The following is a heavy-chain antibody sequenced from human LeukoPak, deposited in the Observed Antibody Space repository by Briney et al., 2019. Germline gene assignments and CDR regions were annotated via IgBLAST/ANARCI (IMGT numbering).Heavy chain of an antibody. J-gene: IGHJ4*02. V-gene: IGHV4-39*07. D-gene: IGHD3-3*01. Sequence: SETLSLTCTVSGGSISSNSFYWGWIRQSPGKGLQWVGSVYYTGISYYNPSLKSRVIISIDTSKNLFSLKVTSVTAADTAVYYCAKLGNYDLMIESWGQGTLVTVSS. CDR3: AKLGNYDLMIES. CDR2: VYYTGIS. CDR1: GGSISSNSFY.